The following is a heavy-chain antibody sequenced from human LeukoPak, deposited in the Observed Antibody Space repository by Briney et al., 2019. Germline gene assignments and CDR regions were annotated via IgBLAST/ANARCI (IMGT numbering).Heavy chain of an antibody. CDR3: ARQDPITMVLV. D-gene: IGHD3-10*01. V-gene: IGHV4-4*07. CDR2: IYTSGST. Sequence: PSETLSLTCTVSGGSISGYYWSWIRQPPGKGLEWIGRIYTSGSTNYNPSLKSRVTMSVDTSKNQFSLKLSSVTAADTAVYYCARQDPITMVLVWGKGTTVTISS. J-gene: IGHJ6*04. CDR1: GGSISGYY.